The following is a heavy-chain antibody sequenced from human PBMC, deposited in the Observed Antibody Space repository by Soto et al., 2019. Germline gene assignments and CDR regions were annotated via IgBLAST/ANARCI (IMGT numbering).Heavy chain of an antibody. J-gene: IGHJ1*01. Sequence: QAHLMQSGAEVKKPGSSVKVSCKASGGTFSGYTISWVRQRPGRGLEWMGGIIPILGITSYAEKFQGRITLAAGESTGTAFMDLRSLISEDTAVYYCARDPRSITGTTSSEDFQYWGPGT. CDR1: GGTFSGYT. CDR2: IIPILGIT. D-gene: IGHD1-20*01. CDR3: ARDPRSITGTTSSEDFQY. V-gene: IGHV1-69*01.